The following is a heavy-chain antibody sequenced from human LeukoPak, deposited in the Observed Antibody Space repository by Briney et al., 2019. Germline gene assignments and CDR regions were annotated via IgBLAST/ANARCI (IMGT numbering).Heavy chain of an antibody. V-gene: IGHV1-46*01. J-gene: IGHJ3*02. CDR3: ARDGPLDAFDI. CDR2: INPSGGST. CDR1: GYTFTSYG. Sequence: ASVKVSCKASGYTFTSYGISWVRQAPGQGLEWMGIINPSGGSTSYAQKFQGRVTMTRDTSTSTVYMELSSLRSEDTAVYYCARDGPLDAFDIWGQGTMVTVSS.